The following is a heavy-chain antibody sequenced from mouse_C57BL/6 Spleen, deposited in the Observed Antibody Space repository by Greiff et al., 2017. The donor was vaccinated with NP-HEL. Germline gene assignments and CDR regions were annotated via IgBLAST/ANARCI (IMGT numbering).Heavy chain of an antibody. CDR2: INPYNGGT. CDR1: GYTFTDYY. V-gene: IGHV1-19*01. Sequence: VQLQQSGPVLVKPGASVKMSCKASGYTFTDYYMNWVKQSHGKSLEWIGVINPYNGGTSYNQKFKGKATLTVDKSSSTAYMELNSLTSEDSAVYYCARHGKGFDYWGQGTTLTVSS. D-gene: IGHD2-1*01. J-gene: IGHJ2*01. CDR3: ARHGKGFDY.